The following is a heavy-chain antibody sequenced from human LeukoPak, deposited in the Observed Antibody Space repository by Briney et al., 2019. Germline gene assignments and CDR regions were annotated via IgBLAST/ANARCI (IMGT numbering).Heavy chain of an antibody. CDR1: GFTFSDYY. Sequence: GGSLRLSCAASGFTFSDYYMSWIRQAPGKGLEWVSYISSSGSIIYNADSVKGRFTISRDNAKNSLYLQMNSLRAEDTAVYYCAREKKGDYYFDYWGQGTLVTVSS. J-gene: IGHJ4*02. CDR2: ISSSGSII. D-gene: IGHD2-21*02. CDR3: AREKKGDYYFDY. V-gene: IGHV3-11*01.